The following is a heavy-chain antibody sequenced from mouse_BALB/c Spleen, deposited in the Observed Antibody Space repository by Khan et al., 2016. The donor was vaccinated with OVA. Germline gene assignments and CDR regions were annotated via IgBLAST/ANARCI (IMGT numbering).Heavy chain of an antibody. CDR3: ASHLTGSFAY. CDR1: GFTFSSYS. J-gene: IGHJ3*01. V-gene: IGHV5-6*01. D-gene: IGHD4-1*01. CDR2: ISSGGDYT. Sequence: EVQLVESGGDLVKPGGSLKLSCAASGFTFSSYSMSWVRQTPDKRLEWVATISSGGDYTYYPDNVKGRFPISRDNAKNTLYLHMSSLKSEDTAMYYCASHLTGSFAYWGQGTLVTVSA.